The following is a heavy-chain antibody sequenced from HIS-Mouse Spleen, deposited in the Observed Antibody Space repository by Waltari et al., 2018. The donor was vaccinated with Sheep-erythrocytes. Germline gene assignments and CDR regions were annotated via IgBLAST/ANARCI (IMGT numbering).Heavy chain of an antibody. CDR2: IYHSGST. J-gene: IGHJ4*02. D-gene: IGHD6-13*01. Sequence: QVQLQESGPGLVKPSETLSPTCTVSGYSISSGYYWGWIRQPPGKGLEWIGSIYHSGSTYYNPSLKSRVTISVDTSKNQFSLKLSSVTAADTAVYYCARDRLVAAAGFDYWGQGTLVTVSS. V-gene: IGHV4-38-2*02. CDR3: ARDRLVAAAGFDY. CDR1: GYSISSGYY.